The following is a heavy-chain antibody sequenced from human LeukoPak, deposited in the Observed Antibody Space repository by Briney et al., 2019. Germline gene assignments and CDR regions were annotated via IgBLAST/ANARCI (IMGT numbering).Heavy chain of an antibody. CDR2: IYHSGST. D-gene: IGHD2-15*01. CDR3: ARAIVVVVAATWSDP. J-gene: IGHJ5*02. Sequence: SETLSLTCAVSGGSISSGGYSWSWIRQPPGKGLEWIGYIYHSGSTYYNPSLKSRVTISVDRSKNQFSLKLSSVTAADTAVYYCARAIVVVVAATWSDPWGQGTLVTVSS. CDR1: GGSISSGGYS. V-gene: IGHV4-30-2*01.